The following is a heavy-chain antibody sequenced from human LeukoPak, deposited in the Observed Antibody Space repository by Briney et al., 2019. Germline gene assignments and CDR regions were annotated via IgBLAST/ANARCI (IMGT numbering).Heavy chain of an antibody. V-gene: IGHV4-39*01. CDR2: IYYSGIT. J-gene: IGHJ4*02. CDR3: ARLYSYYDSSGYYYFFDY. Sequence: SETLSLTCTVSGASISSSDRYWGWIRQPPGKGLEWIGSIYYSGITYHNPSLKSRVTISVDTSNNQFSLKLSSVTAADTAVYYCARLYSYYDSSGYYYFFDYWGQGTLVTVSS. CDR1: GASISSSDRY. D-gene: IGHD3-22*01.